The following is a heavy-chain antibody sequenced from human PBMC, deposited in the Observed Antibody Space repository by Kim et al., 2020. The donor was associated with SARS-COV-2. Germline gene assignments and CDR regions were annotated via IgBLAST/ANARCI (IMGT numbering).Heavy chain of an antibody. CDR1: GFTFSSYA. J-gene: IGHJ3*02. V-gene: IGHV3-23*03. D-gene: IGHD3-22*01. CDR3: AKDLSSYYDSSGYSPGAFDM. CDR2: IYSGGSST. Sequence: GGSLRLSCAASGFTFSSYAMSWVRQAPGKGLEWVSVIYSGGSSTYYVDSVKGRFTISRDNSKNTLYLQMNSLRAEDTAVYYCAKDLSSYYDSSGYSPGAFDMWGQGTMLTVSS.